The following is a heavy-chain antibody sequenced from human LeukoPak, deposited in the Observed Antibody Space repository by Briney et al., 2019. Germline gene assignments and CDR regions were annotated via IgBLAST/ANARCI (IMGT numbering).Heavy chain of an antibody. CDR3: ARDSRTTTAFDI. Sequence: SETLSLTCTVSGDSISSRAFFWGWIRQPPEKGLEWVGSIYYTGSTYYNPSLKSRVTVSVDTSKNQFSLKLSSVTAADTAVYHCARDSRTTTAFDIWGQGTMVAVSS. CDR1: GDSISSRAFF. D-gene: IGHD1-1*01. J-gene: IGHJ3*02. CDR2: IYYTGST. V-gene: IGHV4-39*07.